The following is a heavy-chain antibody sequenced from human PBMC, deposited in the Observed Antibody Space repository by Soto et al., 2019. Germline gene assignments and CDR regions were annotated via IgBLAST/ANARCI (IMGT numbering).Heavy chain of an antibody. CDR3: ARVLGSGWYYFDY. CDR1: GFSFSSYS. V-gene: IGHV3-48*02. CDR2: ISSSSSPI. J-gene: IGHJ4*02. D-gene: IGHD6-19*01. Sequence: GGSLRLSCAASGFSFSSYSMNWVRQAQGKGLEWVSYISSSSSPIYYGDSVKGRFTVSRDNAKNSLYLQMNSLRDEDTAVYYCARVLGSGWYYFDYWGQGTLVTVSS.